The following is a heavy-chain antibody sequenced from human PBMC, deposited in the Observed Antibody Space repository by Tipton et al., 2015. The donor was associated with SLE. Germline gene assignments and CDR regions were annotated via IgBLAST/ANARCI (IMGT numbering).Heavy chain of an antibody. CDR3: AREAPTKRIEEQWLPPHTFDY. CDR2: INPSGGST. V-gene: IGHV1-46*01. J-gene: IGHJ4*02. Sequence: QSGAEVKKPGASVKVSCKASGYTFTGYYMHWVRQAPGQGLEWMGIINPSGGSTSYAQKFQGRVTMTRDTSTSTVYMELSSLRSEDTAVYYCAREAPTKRIEEQWLPPHTFDYWGQGTLVTVSS. D-gene: IGHD6-19*01. CDR1: GYTFTGYY.